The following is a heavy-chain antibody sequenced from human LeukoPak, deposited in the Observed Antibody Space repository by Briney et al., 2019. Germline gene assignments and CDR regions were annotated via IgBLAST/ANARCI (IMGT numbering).Heavy chain of an antibody. CDR3: AKGNYYYYGMDV. Sequence: TGGSLRLSCAASGFTFSSYAMHWVRQAPGKGLEWVAIISYDGSNKYYADSVKGRFTISRDNSKNTLYLQMNSLRAEDTAVYYCAKGNYYYYGMDVWGQGTTVTVSS. CDR2: ISYDGSNK. V-gene: IGHV3-30-3*01. J-gene: IGHJ6*02. CDR1: GFTFSSYA.